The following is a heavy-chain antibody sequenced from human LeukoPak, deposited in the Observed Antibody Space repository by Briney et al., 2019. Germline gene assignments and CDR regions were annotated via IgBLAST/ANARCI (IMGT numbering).Heavy chain of an antibody. CDR2: ISGSGGST. D-gene: IGHD1-26*01. J-gene: IGHJ4*02. V-gene: IGHV3-23*01. Sequence: GGSLRLSCAASGFTFSSYAMSWARQAPGKGLEWVSAISGSGGSTYYADSVKGRFTISRDNSKNTLYLQMNSLRAEDTAVYYCAKPNSGSNAGLDYWGQGTLVTVSS. CDR1: GFTFSSYA. CDR3: AKPNSGSNAGLDY.